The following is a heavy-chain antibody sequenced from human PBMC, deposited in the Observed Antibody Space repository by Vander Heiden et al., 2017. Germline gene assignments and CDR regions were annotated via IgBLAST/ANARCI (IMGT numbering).Heavy chain of an antibody. D-gene: IGHD2-8*01. CDR3: ARYGPPDGFDY. CDR2: IYYSGST. J-gene: IGHJ4*02. V-gene: IGHV4-59*01. Sequence: QVQLQESGPGLVKPSETLSLTCTVSGGSISSYYWSWIRQPPGKGLEWIGYIYYSGSTNYNPSLKSRVTISVDTSKNQFSLKLSSVTAADTAVYYCARYGPPDGFDYWGQGTLVTVSS. CDR1: GGSISSYY.